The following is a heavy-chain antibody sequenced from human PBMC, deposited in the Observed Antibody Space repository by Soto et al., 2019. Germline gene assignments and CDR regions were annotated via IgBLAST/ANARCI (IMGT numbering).Heavy chain of an antibody. V-gene: IGHV1-3*01. Sequence: ASVKVSCKASGYTFTSYAMHWVRQAPGQRLEWMGWINAGNGNTKYSQKFQGRVTITRDTSASTAYMELSSLRSEDTAVYYCARDLLGSYYYYGMDVWGQGTTVTVSS. CDR2: INAGNGNT. CDR3: ARDLLGSYYYYGMDV. CDR1: GYTFTSYA. J-gene: IGHJ6*02. D-gene: IGHD2-15*01.